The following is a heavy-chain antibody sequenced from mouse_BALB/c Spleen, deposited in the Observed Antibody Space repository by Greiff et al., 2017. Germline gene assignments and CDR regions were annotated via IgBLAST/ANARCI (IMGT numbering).Heavy chain of an antibody. CDR2: IYPGNSDT. D-gene: IGHD2-4*01. Sequence: VQLQQSGTVLARPGASVKMSCKASGYSFTSYWMHWVKQRPGQGLEWIGAIYPGNSDTSYNQKFKGKAKLTAVTSASTAYMELSSLTNEDSAVYYCTRPLSTMTPYAMDYWGQGTSVTVSS. J-gene: IGHJ4*01. CDR3: TRPLSTMTPYAMDY. V-gene: IGHV1-5*01. CDR1: GYSFTSYW.